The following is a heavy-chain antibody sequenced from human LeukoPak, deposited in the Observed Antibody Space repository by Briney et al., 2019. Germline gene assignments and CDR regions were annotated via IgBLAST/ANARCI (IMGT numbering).Heavy chain of an antibody. V-gene: IGHV1-18*01. Sequence: ASVKVSCKTSGYPFTHYYITWVRQAPGQGLEWMGWVSGYNAKTSYAQKFQGRVTMTIETSTTTAYMELESPRSDDTAVYYCARETSTTWPPRYFQHWGQGTLVAVSS. D-gene: IGHD1-14*01. CDR3: ARETSTTWPPRYFQH. J-gene: IGHJ1*01. CDR2: VSGYNAKT. CDR1: GYPFTHYY.